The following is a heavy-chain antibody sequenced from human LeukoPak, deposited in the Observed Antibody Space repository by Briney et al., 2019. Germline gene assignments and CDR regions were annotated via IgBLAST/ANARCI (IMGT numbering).Heavy chain of an antibody. CDR2: MNPNNGNT. V-gene: IGHV1-18*01. CDR1: GYTFTSYD. Sequence: PTASVKVSCKASGYTFTSYDINWVRQATGQGLEWMGWMNPNNGNTNYAQKLQGRVTMTTDTSTSTAYMELRSLRSDDTAVYYCARGGTRQLWLPNYFDYWGQGTLVTVSS. J-gene: IGHJ4*02. CDR3: ARGGTRQLWLPNYFDY. D-gene: IGHD5-18*01.